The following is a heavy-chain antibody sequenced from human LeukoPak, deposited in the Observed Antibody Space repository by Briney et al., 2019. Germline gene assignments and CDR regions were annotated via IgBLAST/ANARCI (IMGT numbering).Heavy chain of an antibody. CDR1: GYSFTSYW. D-gene: IGHD3-3*01. Sequence: GESLKISCKGSGYSFTSYWIGWVRQMPGKGLEWMGIIYPGDSDTRYSPSFQGQVTISADKSISTAYLQWSSLKASDTAMYYCARAHTYYDFWSGYRYYFDYWGQGTLVTVSS. CDR2: IYPGDSDT. J-gene: IGHJ4*02. V-gene: IGHV5-51*01. CDR3: ARAHTYYDFWSGYRYYFDY.